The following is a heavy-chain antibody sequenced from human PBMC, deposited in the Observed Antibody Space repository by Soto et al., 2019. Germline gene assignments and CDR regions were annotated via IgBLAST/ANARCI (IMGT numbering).Heavy chain of an antibody. CDR2: INPNSGGT. Sequence: ASVKVSCKASGYTFTGYYMHWVRQAPGQGLEWMGWINPNSGGTNYAQKFQGRVSMTRDTSISTAYMELSRLRSDDTAVYYCARDGITAARDFDYWGQGTLVTVSS. D-gene: IGHD6-6*01. CDR3: ARDGITAARDFDY. V-gene: IGHV1-2*02. J-gene: IGHJ4*02. CDR1: GYTFTGYY.